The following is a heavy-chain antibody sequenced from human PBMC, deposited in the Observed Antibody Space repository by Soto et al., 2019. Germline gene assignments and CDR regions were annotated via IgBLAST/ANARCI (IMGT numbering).Heavy chain of an antibody. D-gene: IGHD3-10*01. CDR1: GFTFSGSA. Sequence: GGSLRLSCAASGFTFSGSAMHWVRQASGKGLEWVGRIRSKANSYATEDAASVKGRFTISRDDSKNTAYLQMNSLKTEDTAVYYCIRIWFGELWDSFDIWGQGTMVTV. CDR3: IRIWFGELWDSFDI. CDR2: IRSKANSYAT. V-gene: IGHV3-73*01. J-gene: IGHJ3*02.